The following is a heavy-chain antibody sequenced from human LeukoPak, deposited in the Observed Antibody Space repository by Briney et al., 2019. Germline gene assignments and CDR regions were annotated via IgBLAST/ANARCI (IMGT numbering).Heavy chain of an antibody. Sequence: GGSLRLSCAASGFTFSSYGMHWVRQAPGKWLEWVAFIRYDGSNKYYADSVKGRFTISRDNSKNTLYLQMNSLRAEDTALYYCARGPPYYDILTGPLGGFDYWGQGTLVTVSP. CDR1: GFTFSSYG. CDR3: ARGPPYYDILTGPLGGFDY. D-gene: IGHD3-9*01. CDR2: IRYDGSNK. V-gene: IGHV3-30*02. J-gene: IGHJ4*02.